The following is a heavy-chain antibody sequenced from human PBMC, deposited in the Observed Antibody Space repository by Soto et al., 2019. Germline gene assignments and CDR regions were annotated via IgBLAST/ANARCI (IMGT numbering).Heavy chain of an antibody. CDR1: GFTFSNYG. Sequence: QVQVVESGGGVVQPGRSLTLSCAASGFTFSNYGMHWVRQAPGKGLEWVAIITYDGSKKYYADSVKGRFTISRDNSKNTLYLQMNGLRVEDTAVYYCARDSGGDNNYGIDVWGQGTTVTVSS. V-gene: IGHV3-33*01. CDR3: ARDSGGDNNYGIDV. J-gene: IGHJ6*02. CDR2: ITYDGSKK. D-gene: IGHD2-21*02.